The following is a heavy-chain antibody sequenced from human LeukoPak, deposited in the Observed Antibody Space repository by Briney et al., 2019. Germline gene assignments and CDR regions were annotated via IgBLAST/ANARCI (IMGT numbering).Heavy chain of an antibody. D-gene: IGHD1-26*01. CDR3: ARGGWELLHRDGWEANC. J-gene: IGHJ4*02. CDR2: ISYDGSNK. V-gene: IGHV3-30-3*01. CDR1: GFTFSSYA. Sequence: GRSLGLSCAASGFTFSSYAMHWVRQAPGKGLEWVAVISYDGSNKYYADSVKGRFTISRDNSKNTLYLQMNSLRAEDTAVYYCARGGWELLHRDGWEANCWGQGTLVTVSS.